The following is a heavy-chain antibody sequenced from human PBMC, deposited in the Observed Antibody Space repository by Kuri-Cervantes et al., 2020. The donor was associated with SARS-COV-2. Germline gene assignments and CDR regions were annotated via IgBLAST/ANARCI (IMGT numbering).Heavy chain of an antibody. D-gene: IGHD3-3*01. J-gene: IGHJ6*02. V-gene: IGHV4-30-4*01. CDR3: ARVHLKRITIFGVVTPSYGMDV. CDR2: IYYSGST. Sequence: SETLSLTCTVSGGSISSGDYYRSWIRQPPGKGLEWIGYIYYSGSTYYNPSLKSRVTISVDTSKNQFSLKLSSVTAADTAVYYCARVHLKRITIFGVVTPSYGMDVWGQGTTVTVSS. CDR1: GGSISSGDYY.